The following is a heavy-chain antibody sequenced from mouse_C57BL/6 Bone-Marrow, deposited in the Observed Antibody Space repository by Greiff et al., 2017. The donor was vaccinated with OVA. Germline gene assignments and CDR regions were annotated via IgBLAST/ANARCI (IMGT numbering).Heavy chain of an antibody. J-gene: IGHJ4*01. V-gene: IGHV1-64*01. Sequence: QVHVKQSGAELVKPGASVKLSCKASGYTFTSYWMHWVKQRPGQGLEWIGMIHPNSGSTNYNEKFKSKATLTVDKSSSTAYMQLSSLTSEDSAVYYCATYAMDYWGQGTSVTVSS. CDR2: IHPNSGST. CDR3: ATYAMDY. CDR1: GYTFTSYW.